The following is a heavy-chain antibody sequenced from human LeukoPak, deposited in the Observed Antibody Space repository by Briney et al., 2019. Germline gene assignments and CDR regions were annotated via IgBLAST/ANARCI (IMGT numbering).Heavy chain of an antibody. CDR1: GFTFSSYA. V-gene: IGHV3-23*01. D-gene: IGHD1-26*01. J-gene: IGHJ4*02. Sequence: GGSLRLSCAASGFTFSSYAMTWVRQPPGKGLEWVSTISANGGTTYYADSVKGRFTISRVNSKNALYLQMNSLRAEDTAVYYCAKDQIVGPDYFDYWGQGTLVTVSS. CDR3: AKDQIVGPDYFDY. CDR2: ISANGGTT.